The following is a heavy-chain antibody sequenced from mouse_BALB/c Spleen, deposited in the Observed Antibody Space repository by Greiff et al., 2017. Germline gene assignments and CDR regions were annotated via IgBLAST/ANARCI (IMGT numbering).Heavy chain of an antibody. CDR1: GFTFSSYG. J-gene: IGHJ4*01. Sequence: EVQGVESGGDLVKPGGSLKLSCAASGFTFSSYGMSWVRQTPDKRLEWVATISSGGSYTYYPDSVKGRFTISRDNAKNTLYLQMSSLKSEDTAMYYCARDYDYYAMDYWGQGTSVTVSS. V-gene: IGHV5-6*01. CDR2: ISSGGSYT. D-gene: IGHD2-4*01. CDR3: ARDYDYYAMDY.